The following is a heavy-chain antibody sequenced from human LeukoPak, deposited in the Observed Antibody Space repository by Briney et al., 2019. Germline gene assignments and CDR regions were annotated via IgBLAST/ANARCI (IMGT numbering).Heavy chain of an antibody. V-gene: IGHV3-21*01. CDR1: GFTFSSYA. D-gene: IGHD6-13*01. CDR2: FTSMSRTI. CDR3: ARQSSGIAATDKIDY. J-gene: IGHJ4*02. Sequence: GGSLRLSCAASGFTFSSYAMTWVRQAPGKGLEWVSSFTSMSRTIYYADSVKGRFTISRDDAKKSLYLQMNSLRVEDTAIYYCARQSSGIAATDKIDYWGQGTLVTVSS.